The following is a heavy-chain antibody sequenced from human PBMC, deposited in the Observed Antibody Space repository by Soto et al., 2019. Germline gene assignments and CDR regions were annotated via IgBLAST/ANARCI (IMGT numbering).Heavy chain of an antibody. CDR2: ISYDGSNK. CDR3: AKDRAVAPSLGVRY. CDR1: GFTFSSYG. D-gene: IGHD6-19*01. V-gene: IGHV3-30*18. J-gene: IGHJ4*02. Sequence: QVQLVESGGGVVQPGMSLRLSCAASGFTFSSYGMHWVRQAPGKGLEWVAVISYDGSNKYYADSVKGRFTISRDNSKNTLYLQMNSLRAEDTAVYYCAKDRAVAPSLGVRYWGQGTLVTVSS.